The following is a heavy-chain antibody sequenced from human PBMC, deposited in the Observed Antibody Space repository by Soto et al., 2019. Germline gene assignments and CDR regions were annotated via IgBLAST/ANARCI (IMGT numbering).Heavy chain of an antibody. D-gene: IGHD3-10*01. J-gene: IGHJ6*02. CDR2: IYPGDSDT. Sequence: RGESLKISCKGSGYSFTSYWIGWVRQMPGKGLEWMGIIYPGDSDTRYSPSFQGQVTISADKSISTAYLQWSSLKASDTAMYYCAGGGVRGVITRARAYYGMDFWGQGTTVTVSS. CDR3: AGGGVRGVITRARAYYGMDF. CDR1: GYSFTSYW. V-gene: IGHV5-51*01.